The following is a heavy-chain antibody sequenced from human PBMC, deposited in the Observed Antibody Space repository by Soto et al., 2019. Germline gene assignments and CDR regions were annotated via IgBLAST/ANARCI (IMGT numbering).Heavy chain of an antibody. CDR2: IYYSGST. J-gene: IGHJ6*02. D-gene: IGHD3-3*01. CDR3: ARGTIDNYDFWSGSHLSGMDV. CDR1: GGSISSGGYY. V-gene: IGHV4-31*03. Sequence: SETLSLTCTVSGGSISSGGYYWSWIRQHPGKGLEWIGYIYYSGSTYYNPSLKSRVTFSVDTSKNQFSLELSSVTAADTAVYYCARGTIDNYDFWSGSHLSGMDVWGQGTTVTVSS.